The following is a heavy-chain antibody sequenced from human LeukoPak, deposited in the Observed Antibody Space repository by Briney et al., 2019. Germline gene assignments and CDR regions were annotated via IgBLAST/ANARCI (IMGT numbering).Heavy chain of an antibody. Sequence: GGSLRLSCAASGFTFSNYAMSWVRQAPGKGLEWVSAISGSGGSTYYADSVKGRFTISRDNSKNTLYLQMNSLRAEDTAVYYCATSLTYSSGWYDYYFDYWGQGTLVTVSS. CDR3: ATSLTYSSGWYDYYFDY. D-gene: IGHD6-19*01. CDR1: GFTFSNYA. CDR2: ISGSGGST. J-gene: IGHJ4*02. V-gene: IGHV3-23*01.